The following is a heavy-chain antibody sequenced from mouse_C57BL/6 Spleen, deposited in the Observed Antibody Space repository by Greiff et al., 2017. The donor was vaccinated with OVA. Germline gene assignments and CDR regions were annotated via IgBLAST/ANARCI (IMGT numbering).Heavy chain of an antibody. Sequence: VQLQQSGAELVKPGASVKISCKASGYAFSSYWMNWVKQRPGKGLEWIGQIYPGDGDTNYNGKFKGKATLTADKSSSTAYMQLSSLTSEDSAVYFCAREGDYGSVDYAMDYWGQGTSVTVSS. D-gene: IGHD1-1*01. CDR1: GYAFSSYW. CDR2: IYPGDGDT. V-gene: IGHV1-80*01. J-gene: IGHJ4*01. CDR3: AREGDYGSVDYAMDY.